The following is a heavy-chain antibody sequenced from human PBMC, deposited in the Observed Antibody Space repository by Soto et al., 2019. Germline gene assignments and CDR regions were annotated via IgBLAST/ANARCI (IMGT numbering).Heavy chain of an antibody. D-gene: IGHD3-3*01. CDR2: IYYSGST. J-gene: IGHJ6*04. Sequence: SETLSLTCTVSGGSVSSGSYYWSWIRQPPGKGLEWIGYIYYSGSTNYNPSLKSRVTISVDTSKNQFSLKLSSLTAADTAVYYCAARITIFGVGNYGSGIDFWGKGTTVTVST. CDR1: GGSVSSGSYY. V-gene: IGHV4-61*01. CDR3: AARITIFGVGNYGSGIDF.